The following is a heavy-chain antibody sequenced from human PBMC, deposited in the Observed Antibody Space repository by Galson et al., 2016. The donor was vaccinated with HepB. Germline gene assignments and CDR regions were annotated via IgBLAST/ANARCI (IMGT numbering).Heavy chain of an antibody. CDR2: VSPDSGKT. V-gene: IGHV1-8*01. J-gene: IGHJ6*02. Sequence: CKASGYTFTNYDINWVRQASGQGLEWIGWVSPDSGKTGYAQKFQGRVMMTRDTSINTAYMDLSSLRSDDTAVYYCARDEWGGYGLDVWGQGTTVTVSS. CDR3: ARDEWGGYGLDV. D-gene: IGHD3-16*01. CDR1: GYTFTNYD.